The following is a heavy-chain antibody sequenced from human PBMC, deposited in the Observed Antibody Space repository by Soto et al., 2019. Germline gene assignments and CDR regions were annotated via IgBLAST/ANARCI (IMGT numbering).Heavy chain of an antibody. D-gene: IGHD6-25*01. Sequence: QVQLVESGGGVVQPGRSLRLSCAASGFTFSNYAMQWVRQAPGKGLEWVAVISKDGGTKYYTDSVEGRFTISRDNSENTLYLQLNSLRLEDTAMYYCAKDGAAAGTFDYWGQGALVSVSS. CDR3: AKDGAAAGTFDY. CDR2: ISKDGGTK. V-gene: IGHV3-30*18. J-gene: IGHJ4*02. CDR1: GFTFSNYA.